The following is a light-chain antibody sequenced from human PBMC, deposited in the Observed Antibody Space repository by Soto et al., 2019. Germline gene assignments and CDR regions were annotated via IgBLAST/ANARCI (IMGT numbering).Light chain of an antibody. CDR1: QSGSTN. V-gene: IGKV3-15*01. J-gene: IGKJ5*01. CDR2: GAS. Sequence: EIVMTQAPATLSVSPWERATLSCRASQSGSTNLAWYQQKPSQAPRLLIYGASTRATGIPARFSVSGSGTEFTLTISSLHSEDFGVYYCQQYNNWPIAFGQGTRLE. CDR3: QQYNNWPIA.